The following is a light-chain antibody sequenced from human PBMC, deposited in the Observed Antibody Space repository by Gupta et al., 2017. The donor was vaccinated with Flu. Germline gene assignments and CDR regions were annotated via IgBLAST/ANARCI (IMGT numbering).Light chain of an antibody. CDR1: NIGSKR. CDR2: DDS. V-gene: IGLV3-21*02. Sequence: SYVMTQPPTVSVAPGQTARTTCGGNNIGSKRVHWYKQKSGQAPVLVVYDDSDRPSGIPERFSGSNAGNTATLTISRVEAGDEADYYCQVWDSSSDVVFGGGTKLTVL. J-gene: IGLJ2*01. CDR3: QVWDSSSDVV.